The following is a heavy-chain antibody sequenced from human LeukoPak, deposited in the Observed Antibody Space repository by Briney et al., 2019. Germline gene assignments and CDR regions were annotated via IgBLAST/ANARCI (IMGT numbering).Heavy chain of an antibody. CDR3: ARDRVVAAFDY. Sequence: PGGSLRLSCAASGFTFSSYAMHWVRQAPGKGLEWVAVISYDGSNKYYADSVKGRLTISRDNSKNTLYLQMNSLRAEDTAVYYCARDRVVAAFDYWGQGTLVTVSS. D-gene: IGHD2-15*01. CDR2: ISYDGSNK. CDR1: GFTFSSYA. V-gene: IGHV3-30*04. J-gene: IGHJ4*02.